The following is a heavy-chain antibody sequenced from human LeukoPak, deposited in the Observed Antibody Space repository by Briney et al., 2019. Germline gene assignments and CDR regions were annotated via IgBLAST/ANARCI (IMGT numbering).Heavy chain of an antibody. Sequence: GASVKVSCKASGYTFTGYYMHWVRQAPGQGLEWMGWINPNSGGTNYAQKFQGRVTMTRDTSISTAYMELRSLRSDDTAVYYCARDCCPGVGDYYYYYYMDVWGKGTTVTISS. CDR3: ARDCCPGVGDYYYYYYMDV. CDR1: GYTFTGYY. CDR2: INPNSGGT. V-gene: IGHV1-2*02. J-gene: IGHJ6*03. D-gene: IGHD2-15*01.